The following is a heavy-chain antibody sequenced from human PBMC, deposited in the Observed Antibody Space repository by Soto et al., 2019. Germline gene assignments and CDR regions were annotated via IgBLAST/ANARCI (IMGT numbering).Heavy chain of an antibody. CDR3: AKDPRFSFPL. CDR1: GFTFSSYA. Sequence: EVQMLESGGGLVQPGGSLRLSCAASGFTFSSYAMSWVRQAPGKGLEWVSVIAGSGNNTYYADSVKGRFTISRDNSKKMLYLQMNSLRAEDTAVYYCAKDPRFSFPLWGQGTLVTVSS. V-gene: IGHV3-23*01. J-gene: IGHJ4*02. D-gene: IGHD3-16*01. CDR2: IAGSGNNT.